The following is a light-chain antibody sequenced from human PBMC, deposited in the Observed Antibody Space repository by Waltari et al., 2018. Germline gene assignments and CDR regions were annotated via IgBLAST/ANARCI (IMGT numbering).Light chain of an antibody. J-gene: IGLJ2*01. V-gene: IGLV2-14*03. CDR2: DVS. CDR1: SSDVGGYNF. CDR3: SSYTSSSTLVV. Sequence: QSALTQPASVSGFPGQSITLSCTGTSSDVGGYNFVSWYQQHPGKAPKLMIYDVSNRPSGVSNRFSGSKSGNTASLTISGLQADDEADYYCSSYTSSSTLVVFGGGTKLTVL.